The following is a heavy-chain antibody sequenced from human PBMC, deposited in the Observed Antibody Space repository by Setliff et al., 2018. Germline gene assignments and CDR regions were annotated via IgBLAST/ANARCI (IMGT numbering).Heavy chain of an antibody. Sequence: ASVKVSCKVSGYTLTELSMHWVRQAPGKGLEWMGGFDPEDGETIYADSVKGRFTISRDNAKNSLSLQMNSLRAEDTAVYYCAREGYDRSVYHFDYWGQGTLVTVSS. CDR2: FDPEDGET. D-gene: IGHD3-22*01. J-gene: IGHJ4*02. V-gene: IGHV1-24*01. CDR1: GYTLTELS. CDR3: AREGYDRSVYHFDY.